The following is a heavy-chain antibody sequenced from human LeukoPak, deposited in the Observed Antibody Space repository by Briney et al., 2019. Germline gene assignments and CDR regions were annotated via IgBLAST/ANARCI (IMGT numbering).Heavy chain of an antibody. D-gene: IGHD2-2*01. CDR3: ARDRGYCRGTTCYAYYFDS. CDR2: ISSSSSTI. V-gene: IGHV3-48*01. CDR1: GFTFSSYS. Sequence: GGSLRLSCAASGFTFSSYSMNWVRQAPGKGLEWVSYISSSSSTIYYADSVKGRFTISRGNAKNSLYLQMNSLRAEDTAVYYCARDRGYCRGTTCYAYYFDSWGQGTLVTVSS. J-gene: IGHJ4*02.